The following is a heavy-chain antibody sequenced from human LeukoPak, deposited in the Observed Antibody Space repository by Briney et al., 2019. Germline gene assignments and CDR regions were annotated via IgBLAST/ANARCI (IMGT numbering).Heavy chain of an antibody. D-gene: IGHD2-21*02. J-gene: IGHJ3*02. CDR3: ARDRRGVVTARGAFDI. Sequence: SETLSLTCTVSGGSISSYSWSWIRQPAGKGLEWFGRIYTSWSTNYNPSLKSRVTMSVDTSKSQFSLKLSSVTAADTAVYYCARDRRGVVTARGAFDIWGQGTMVTVSS. CDR1: GGSISSYS. CDR2: IYTSWST. V-gene: IGHV4-4*07.